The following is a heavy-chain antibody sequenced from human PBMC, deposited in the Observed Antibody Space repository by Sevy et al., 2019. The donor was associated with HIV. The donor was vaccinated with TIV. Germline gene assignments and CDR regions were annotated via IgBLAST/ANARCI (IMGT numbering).Heavy chain of an antibody. Sequence: SWVRQAPGQGLEWMGGIIPIFGTANYAQKFQGRVTITADESTSTAYMELSSLRSEDTAVYYCARVGRTAPYYDFWSGSFDYWGQGTLVTVSS. CDR3: ARVGRTAPYYDFWSGSFDY. CDR2: IIPIFGTA. V-gene: IGHV1-69*01. J-gene: IGHJ4*02. D-gene: IGHD3-3*01.